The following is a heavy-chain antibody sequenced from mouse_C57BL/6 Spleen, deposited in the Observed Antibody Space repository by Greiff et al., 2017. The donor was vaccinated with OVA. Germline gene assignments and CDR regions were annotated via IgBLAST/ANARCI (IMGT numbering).Heavy chain of an antibody. CDR1: GFTFSDYG. D-gene: IGHD1-1*01. Sequence: EVQLVESGGGLVKPGGSLKLSCAASGFTFSDYGMHWVRQAPEKGLEWVAYISSGSSTIYYADTVKGRFTISRDTAKNTLFLHMTSLMSEYTALYSCARSSGSSPFAYWGPATLVTVSA. J-gene: IGHJ3*01. V-gene: IGHV5-17*01. CDR2: ISSGSSTI. CDR3: ARSSGSSPFAY.